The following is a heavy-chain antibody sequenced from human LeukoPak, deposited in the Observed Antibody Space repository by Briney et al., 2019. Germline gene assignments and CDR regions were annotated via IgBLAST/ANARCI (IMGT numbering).Heavy chain of an antibody. D-gene: IGHD3-16*01. V-gene: IGHV3-23*01. CDR3: ARGGYSLFDP. J-gene: IGHJ5*02. CDR1: GFTFSSYA. Sequence: GGSLRLSCAASGFTFSSYAMSWVRQAPGKGLEWVSAISGSSGSTYYADSVKGRFTISRDNSKNTLYLQMNSLRAEDTAVYYCARGGYSLFDPWGQGTLVTVSS. CDR2: ISGSSGST.